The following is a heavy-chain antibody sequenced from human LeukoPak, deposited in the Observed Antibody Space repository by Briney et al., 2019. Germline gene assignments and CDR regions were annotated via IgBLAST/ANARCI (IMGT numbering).Heavy chain of an antibody. CDR2: MSYDGSNE. CDR3: ARGKGSGDYLIDY. D-gene: IGHD1-26*01. V-gene: IGHV3-30-3*01. J-gene: IGHJ4*02. CDR1: GFDFSDYS. Sequence: GTSLRLSCAGSGFDFSDYSMHWVRQAPGKGLEWVAFMSYDGSNEFHADSVKGRFTISRDNSKKTLYLQMNSLLSEDTAEYCCARGKGSGDYLIDYWGQGTLVTVSS.